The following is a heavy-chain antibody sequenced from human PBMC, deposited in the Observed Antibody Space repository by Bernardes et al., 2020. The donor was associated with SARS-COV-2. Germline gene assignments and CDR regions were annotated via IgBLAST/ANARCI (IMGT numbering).Heavy chain of an antibody. J-gene: IGHJ4*02. Sequence: AGVKVSCKTSGYTFDSLGISWVRQAPGQGPEWMAWISPYNGNTNYAQNFHGRLTVTTDTSTTTAYMELRTLRSDDTAVYYCARTDWGHYFFDYWGQGTLVTVSS. V-gene: IGHV1-18*01. CDR1: GYTFDSLG. CDR2: ISPYNGNT. CDR3: ARTDWGHYFFDY. D-gene: IGHD7-27*01.